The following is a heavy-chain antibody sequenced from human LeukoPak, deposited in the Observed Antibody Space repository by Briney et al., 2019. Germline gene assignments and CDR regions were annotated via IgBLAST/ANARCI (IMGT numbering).Heavy chain of an antibody. J-gene: IGHJ4*02. CDR3: ARPTAGGYFDY. D-gene: IGHD6-13*01. V-gene: IGHV4-34*01. Sequence: SETLSLTCAVYGGSFSGYYWSWIRQPPGKGLEWIGEINHSGSTNYNPSLKSRVTISVDTSKNQFSLKLSSVTAADTAVYYCARPTAGGYFDYWGQGTLVTVSS. CDR2: INHSGST. CDR1: GGSFSGYY.